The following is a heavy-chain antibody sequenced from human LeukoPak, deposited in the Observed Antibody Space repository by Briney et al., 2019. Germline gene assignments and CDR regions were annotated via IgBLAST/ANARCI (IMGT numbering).Heavy chain of an antibody. CDR2: IKEDGSKK. CDR3: ATPLDYYDSSGYHQGGD. D-gene: IGHD3-22*01. V-gene: IGHV3-7*03. Sequence: GGSLRLSCAASGFTFSSYWMTWVRQAPGKGLEWVANIKEDGSKKNYVDSVKGRFTISRDNARNSLYLQMNSLRAEDTAVYYCATPLDYYDSSGYHQGGDWGQGTLVTVSS. CDR1: GFTFSSYW. J-gene: IGHJ4*02.